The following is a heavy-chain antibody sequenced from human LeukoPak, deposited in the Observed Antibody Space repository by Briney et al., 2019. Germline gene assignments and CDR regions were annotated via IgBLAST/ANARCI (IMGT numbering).Heavy chain of an antibody. CDR1: GGSISGYY. CDR2: LYSDGTT. CDR3: ARGSSGITKRYYFDN. V-gene: IGHV4-4*07. Sequence: SETPSLTCTVSGGSISGYYWTWVRQPADKGLEWIGRLYSDGTTYYNPSLRSRVTLSVDTSKNQFSLRLRSVTAADTAVYYCARGSSGITKRYYFDNWGQGALVTVSS. J-gene: IGHJ4*02. D-gene: IGHD3-22*01.